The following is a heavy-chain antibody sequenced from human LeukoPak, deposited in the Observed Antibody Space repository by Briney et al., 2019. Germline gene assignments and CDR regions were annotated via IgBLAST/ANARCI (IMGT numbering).Heavy chain of an antibody. J-gene: IGHJ3*02. CDR3: ARDRYYYDSSGYLIGAFDI. CDR2: IYYSGST. Sequence: SETLSLTCTVSGGSISTYYWSWIRQPPGKGLEWIGYIYYSGSTNYNPSLKSRVTISVDTSKNQFSLKLSSVTAADTAVYYCARDRYYYDSSGYLIGAFDIWGQGTMVTVSS. D-gene: IGHD3-22*01. V-gene: IGHV4-59*01. CDR1: GGSISTYY.